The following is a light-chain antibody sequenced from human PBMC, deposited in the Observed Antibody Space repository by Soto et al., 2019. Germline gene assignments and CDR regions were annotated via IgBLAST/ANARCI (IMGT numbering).Light chain of an antibody. V-gene: IGKV3-20*01. CDR2: GAS. J-gene: IGKJ1*01. CDR3: QQYGSSPRT. Sequence: EIVLTQSPGTLSLSPGGRATLSCRASQSVSSSYLAWYQQKPGQPPSLLMYGASRSATGIPERFSGSGSVKDFTLTISRLEPEDFAVYYCQQYGSSPRTFGKGTKVEIK. CDR1: QSVSSSY.